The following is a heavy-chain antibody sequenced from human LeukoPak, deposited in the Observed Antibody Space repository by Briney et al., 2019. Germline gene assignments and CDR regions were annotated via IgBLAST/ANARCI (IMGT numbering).Heavy chain of an antibody. J-gene: IGHJ5*02. Sequence: SQTLSLTCTVSGGSISSGGYYWSWIRQHPGKGLEWIGYIYYSGSTYYNPSLKSRVTISVDTSKNQFSLKLSSVTAADTAVYYCARTPYSGYDLGGFDPWGQGTLVTVSS. V-gene: IGHV4-31*03. D-gene: IGHD5-12*01. CDR2: IYYSGST. CDR1: GGSISSGGYY. CDR3: ARTPYSGYDLGGFDP.